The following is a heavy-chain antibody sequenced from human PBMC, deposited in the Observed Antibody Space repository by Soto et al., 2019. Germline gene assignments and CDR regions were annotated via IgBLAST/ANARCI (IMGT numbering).Heavy chain of an antibody. CDR2: IYYSGST. CDR3: ARRTVNIRTFYSGLKRHCFAY. V-gene: IGHV4-39*01. Sequence: PSEALSVTCAVSGDSMSSSDYYWGWIRQPPGKGLEWIGSIYYSGSTYYNPSLQSRVAISVDTSKNQFSLKLKSVTAADTAIYYCARRTVNIRTFYSGLKRHCFAYWGQGAPVTVSS. J-gene: IGHJ4*02. D-gene: IGHD6-19*01. CDR1: GDSMSSSDYY.